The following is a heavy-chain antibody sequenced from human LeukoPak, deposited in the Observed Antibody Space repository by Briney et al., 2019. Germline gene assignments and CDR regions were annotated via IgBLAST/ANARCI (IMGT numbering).Heavy chain of an antibody. J-gene: IGHJ5*02. Sequence: GGSLRLSCEASGFTFGNYAMNWVRQAPGKGLEWVSTISGTGSSTYYADSAKGRSTISRDNSKDTLFLQLNSLTAADTAMYFCAKASVAIPQYCNSWGQGALVTVSS. D-gene: IGHD2-2*02. CDR1: GFTFGNYA. CDR3: AKASVAIPQYCNS. CDR2: ISGTGSST. V-gene: IGHV3-23*01.